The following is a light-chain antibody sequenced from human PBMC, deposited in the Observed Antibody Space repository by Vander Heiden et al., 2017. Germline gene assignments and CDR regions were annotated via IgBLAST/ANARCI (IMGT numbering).Light chain of an antibody. Sequence: QMTQPPSSLSASVGDRVTITCQASHDINNCLNWYHQKPGKAPKLLIYDVSHLESGVPSRCSGSGSGRDFTLTISGLQPEDIGTYYCQQFDYLPTFGPGTKVEI. CDR3: QQFDYLPT. CDR1: HDINNC. V-gene: IGKV1-33*01. J-gene: IGKJ1*01. CDR2: DVS.